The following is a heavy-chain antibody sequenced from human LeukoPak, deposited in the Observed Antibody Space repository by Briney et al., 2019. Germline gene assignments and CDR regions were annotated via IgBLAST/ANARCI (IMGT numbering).Heavy chain of an antibody. Sequence: SETLSLTCAVSGYSISSGYYWGWIRQPPGKGLEWIGSIYHSGSTYYNPSLKSRVTVSVDTSKNQFSLKLSSVTAADTAVYYCARDQRGLLWFGEPSYYFDYWGRGTLVTVSS. CDR1: GYSISSGYY. V-gene: IGHV4-38-2*02. D-gene: IGHD3-10*01. CDR2: IYHSGST. J-gene: IGHJ4*02. CDR3: ARDQRGLLWFGEPSYYFDY.